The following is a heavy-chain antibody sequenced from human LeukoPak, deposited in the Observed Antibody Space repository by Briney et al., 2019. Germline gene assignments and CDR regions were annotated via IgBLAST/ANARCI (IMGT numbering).Heavy chain of an antibody. J-gene: IGHJ4*02. CDR2: ISGSGGST. Sequence: GESLRLSCAASGFTFSSYAMSWVRQAPGKGLEWVSAISGSGGSTYYADSVKGRFTISRDNSKNTLYLQMNSLRAEDTAVYYCAKAYALITMIVALDYWGQGTLVTVSS. V-gene: IGHV3-23*01. CDR3: AKAYALITMIVALDY. D-gene: IGHD3-22*01. CDR1: GFTFSSYA.